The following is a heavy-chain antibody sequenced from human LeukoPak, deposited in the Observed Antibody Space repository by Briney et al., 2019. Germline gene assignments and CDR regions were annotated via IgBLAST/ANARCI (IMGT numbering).Heavy chain of an antibody. CDR1: SGSISSYY. J-gene: IGHJ4*02. Sequence: SETLSLTCTVSSGSISSYYWSWIRQPPGKGLEWIGYIHYSGSTNYNPSLKSRVTISVDTSKNQFSLKLSSVTAADTAVYYCARFRGPSMVRGVYFDYWGQGTLVTVSS. V-gene: IGHV4-59*12. CDR3: ARFRGPSMVRGVYFDY. D-gene: IGHD3-10*01. CDR2: IHYSGST.